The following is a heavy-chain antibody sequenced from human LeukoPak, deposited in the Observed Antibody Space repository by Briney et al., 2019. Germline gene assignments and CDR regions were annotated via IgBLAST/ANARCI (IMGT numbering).Heavy chain of an antibody. CDR3: ARLRGYSGYDLRGYYYYYMDV. D-gene: IGHD5-12*01. J-gene: IGHJ6*03. CDR2: ICTSGST. Sequence: SQTQSLTCTVSGGSISSGSYYWSWIRQPAGKGLEWIGRICTSGSTNYNPSLKSRVTISVGTSKNQFSLKLSSVTAADTAVYYCARLRGYSGYDLRGYYYYYMDVWGKGTTVTVPS. CDR1: GGSISSGSYY. V-gene: IGHV4-61*02.